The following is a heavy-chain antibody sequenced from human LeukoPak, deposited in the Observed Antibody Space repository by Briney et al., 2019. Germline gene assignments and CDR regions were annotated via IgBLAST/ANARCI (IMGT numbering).Heavy chain of an antibody. V-gene: IGHV4-59*01. Sequence: SETLSLTCTVSGGSISSFYRSWFRQPPGKGLEWIGLMYYSGSTYYNPSLKSRVSLSVDTSKNQFSLKLNSVTAADTAVYYCARAGYDTATGYCGAFDIWGQGTMVTVSS. D-gene: IGHD3-9*01. J-gene: IGHJ3*02. CDR3: ARAGYDTATGYCGAFDI. CDR1: GGSISSFY. CDR2: MYYSGST.